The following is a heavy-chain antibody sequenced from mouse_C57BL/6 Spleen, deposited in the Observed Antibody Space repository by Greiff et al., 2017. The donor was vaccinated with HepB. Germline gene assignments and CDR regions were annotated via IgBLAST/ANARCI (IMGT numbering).Heavy chain of an antibody. CDR2: IDPSDSET. V-gene: IGHV1-52*01. D-gene: IGHD3-2*02. CDR1: GYTFTSYW. Sequence: VQLQQPGAELVRPGSSVKLSCKASGYTFTSYWMHWVKQRPIQGLEWIGNIDPSDSETHYNQKFKDKATLTVDKSSSTAYMQLSSLTSEDSAVYYCARLLDSSGPFAYWGQGTLVTVSA. J-gene: IGHJ3*01. CDR3: ARLLDSSGPFAY.